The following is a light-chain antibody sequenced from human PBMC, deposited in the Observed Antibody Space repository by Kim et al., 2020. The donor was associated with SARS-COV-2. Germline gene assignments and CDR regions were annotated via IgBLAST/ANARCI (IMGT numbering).Light chain of an antibody. Sequence: ASGKLDCTLSSGQSSYAIAGHQQQPEKGPRYLRKLNSDGRHSKGDVIPDRCSGSSSGAERYLTISSLQSEDEADYYCQTWGTGIRVFGGGTQLTVL. J-gene: IGLJ3*02. CDR1: SGQSSYA. V-gene: IGLV4-69*01. CDR2: LNSDGRH. CDR3: QTWGTGIRV.